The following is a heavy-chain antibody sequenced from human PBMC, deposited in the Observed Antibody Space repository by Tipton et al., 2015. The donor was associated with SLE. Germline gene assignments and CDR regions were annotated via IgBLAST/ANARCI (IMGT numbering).Heavy chain of an antibody. CDR2: ISNDGRNQ. CDR1: GFTFSDHG. CDR3: ARIRSQSTGDAFDV. V-gene: IGHV3-30*03. D-gene: IGHD3-10*01. Sequence: SLRLSCEASGFTFSDHGFNWVRQAPVKGLEWVAIISNDGRNQYYADSVKGRFTISRDNSKNTVFLQMDSLSIEDTAVYYCARIRSQSTGDAFDVWGQGTMVTVSS. J-gene: IGHJ3*01.